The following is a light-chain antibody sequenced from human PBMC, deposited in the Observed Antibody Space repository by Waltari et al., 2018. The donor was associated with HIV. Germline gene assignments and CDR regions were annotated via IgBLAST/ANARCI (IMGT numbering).Light chain of an antibody. V-gene: IGKV1-39*01. J-gene: IGKJ3*01. CDR3: QQSYESPFN. CDR2: SAS. CDR1: QAISTY. Sequence: DIQLTQSPSSLSASLGDRVVLTCRASQAISTYLNWYQRKAGKAPVLLVYSASTLQSGAPSRFRCSGSGRDFTLSISGLQPEDFATYFCQQSYESPFNFGPGTK.